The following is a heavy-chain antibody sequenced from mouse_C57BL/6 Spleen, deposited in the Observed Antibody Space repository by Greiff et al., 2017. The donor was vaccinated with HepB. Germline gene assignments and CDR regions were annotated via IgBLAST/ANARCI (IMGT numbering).Heavy chain of an antibody. CDR2: IWSGGST. Sequence: QVQLKESGPGLVQPSQSLSITCTVSGFSLTSYGVHWVRQPPGKGLEWLGVIWSGGSTDYNAAFISRLSISKDNSKSQVFFKMNSLQADDTAIYLRSKGGYTFGGPGGYFGVRGTGTPVTGPS. D-gene: IGHD5-1-1*01. CDR3: SKGGYTFGGPGGYFGV. CDR1: GFSLTSYG. J-gene: IGHJ1*03. V-gene: IGHV2-4*01.